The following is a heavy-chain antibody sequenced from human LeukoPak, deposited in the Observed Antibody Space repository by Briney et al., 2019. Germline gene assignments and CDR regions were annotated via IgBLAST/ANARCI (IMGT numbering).Heavy chain of an antibody. CDR2: IYSGGST. Sequence: GGSLRLPCAASGFIVSSNYMSWVRQAPGKGLEWVSVIYSGGSTDYADSVKGRFTISRDNDKNTLYLQMNSLRAEDTAMYFCARSPYDSSGYYYGYFDYWGQGTLVTVSS. D-gene: IGHD3-22*01. V-gene: IGHV3-53*01. CDR1: GFIVSSNY. CDR3: ARSPYDSSGYYYGYFDY. J-gene: IGHJ4*02.